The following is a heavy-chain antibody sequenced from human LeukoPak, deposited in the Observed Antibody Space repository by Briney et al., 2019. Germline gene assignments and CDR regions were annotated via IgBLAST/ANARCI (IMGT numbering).Heavy chain of an antibody. CDR2: ISYDGSNK. Sequence: GGSLRLSCAASGFTFSSYCMHWVRQAPGKGLEWVAVISYDGSNKYYADSVKGRFTISRDNSKNTLYLQMNSLRAEDTAVYYCAKDTYYYDSSGYYLDYWGQGTLVTVSS. CDR1: GFTFSSYC. D-gene: IGHD3-22*01. J-gene: IGHJ4*02. CDR3: AKDTYYYDSSGYYLDY. V-gene: IGHV3-30*18.